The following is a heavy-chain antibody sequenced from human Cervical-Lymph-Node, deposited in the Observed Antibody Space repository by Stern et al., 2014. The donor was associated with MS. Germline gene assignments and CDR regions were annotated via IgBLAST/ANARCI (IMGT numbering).Heavy chain of an antibody. D-gene: IGHD3-10*01. CDR3: ARDPGRYFHGMDV. CDR2: ISGHNGNT. CDR1: GYTFCTYG. J-gene: IGHJ6*02. Sequence: VQLVESGAEVKKPGASVKVSCKTSGYTFCTYGITWVRQAPGQGLEWMGGISGHNGNTNFAERFQGRLPLTTDNSKRSRSMELRSLRYDDTAVYFCARDPGRYFHGMDVWGQGTTVTVSS. V-gene: IGHV1-18*01.